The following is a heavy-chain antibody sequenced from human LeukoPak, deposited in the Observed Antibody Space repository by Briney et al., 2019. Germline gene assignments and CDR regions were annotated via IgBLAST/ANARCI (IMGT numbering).Heavy chain of an antibody. CDR1: GGSISSGGYY. D-gene: IGHD3-22*01. CDR2: IYSGDST. V-gene: IGHV3-53*01. J-gene: IGHJ3*02. CDR3: ARWGSGYAFDI. Sequence: PSETLSLTCTVSGGSISSGGYYWSWVRQAPGKGLEWVSVIYSGDSTYYADSVKGRFTISRDNSKNTLYLQMNSLRGEDTAVYYCARWGSGYAFDIWGQGTMVTVSS.